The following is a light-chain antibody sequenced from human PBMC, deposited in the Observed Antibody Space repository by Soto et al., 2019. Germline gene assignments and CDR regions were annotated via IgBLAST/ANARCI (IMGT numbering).Light chain of an antibody. CDR1: QSVSSY. Sequence: EIVLTQSAATVSLSPGERASLSCRASQSVSSYLAWYQQKPGQAPRLLIYDASNRATGIPARFSGSESGTDFTLTISSLEPEDFAVYYCQQYGSSGTFGQGTKVDI. CDR2: DAS. J-gene: IGKJ1*01. V-gene: IGKV3-11*01. CDR3: QQYGSSGT.